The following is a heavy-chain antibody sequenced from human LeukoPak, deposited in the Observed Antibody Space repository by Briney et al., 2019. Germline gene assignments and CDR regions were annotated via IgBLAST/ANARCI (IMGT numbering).Heavy chain of an antibody. J-gene: IGHJ5*02. CDR2: VYYSGST. V-gene: IGHV4-39*01. CDR3: GRNASEAKYGYDVSGHDLQQRFSWFHP. D-gene: IGHD3-22*01. Sequence: PSETLTLTCTVSGDSMSSSSGYGAWIRQPPGKGLEWIGSVYYSGSTHYNPSLKSRVTISVDTSKNQFSLKLTSVTATDTSVYYCGRNASEAKYGYDVSGHDLQQRFSWFHPWRQGTLVTVSS. CDR1: GDSMSSSSGY.